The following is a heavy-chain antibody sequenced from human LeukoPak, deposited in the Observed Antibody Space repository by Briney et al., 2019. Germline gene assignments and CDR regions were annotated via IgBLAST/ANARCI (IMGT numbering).Heavy chain of an antibody. J-gene: IGHJ4*02. CDR3: AKDLGPRSFIVVVQAAITFDH. CDR2: ISGSGGST. Sequence: GGSLRLSCAASGFTFSSYAMSWVRQAPGKGLEWVSAISGSGGSTYYADSVKGRFTISRDNSKNTLYLQMNSLRAEDTAVYYCAKDLGPRSFIVVVQAAITFDHWGQGTLVTVSS. CDR1: GFTFSSYA. V-gene: IGHV3-23*01. D-gene: IGHD2-2*01.